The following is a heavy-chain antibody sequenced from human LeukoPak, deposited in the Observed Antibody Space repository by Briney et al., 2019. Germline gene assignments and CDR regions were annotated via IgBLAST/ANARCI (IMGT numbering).Heavy chain of an antibody. CDR3: ARASYCGPNCYFFFDY. D-gene: IGHD2-21*01. CDR1: GHTFTHYF. CDR2: IKSNSGGT. J-gene: IGHJ4*02. Sequence: ASVKVSCKTSGHTFTHYFMHWVRQAPGQGLEWMGYIKSNSGGTNYEQSFQGRLTLTRDTSISTTYMELSGLTSDDTAIYYCARASYCGPNCYFFFDYWGQGTLVTVSS. V-gene: IGHV1-2*02.